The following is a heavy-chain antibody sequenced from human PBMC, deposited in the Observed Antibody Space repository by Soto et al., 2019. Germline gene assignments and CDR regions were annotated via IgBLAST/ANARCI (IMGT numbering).Heavy chain of an antibody. Sequence: LRLSFPASCFTFSTYAKTWVRQSPGKWLEWVSAISGSGGNSTFCGDSVKGRFTISRDNSKNTLYLQMNSLGAQHPAVYYCDKGGGSSSFDCWGQGTLLSDSS. V-gene: IGHV3-23*01. CDR1: CFTFSTYA. CDR3: DKGGGSSSFDC. J-gene: IGHJ4*02. D-gene: IGHD2-15*01. CDR2: ISGSGGNST.